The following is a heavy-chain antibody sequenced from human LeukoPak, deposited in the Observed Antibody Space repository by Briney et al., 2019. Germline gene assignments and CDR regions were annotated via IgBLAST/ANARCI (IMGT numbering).Heavy chain of an antibody. J-gene: IGHJ4*02. CDR3: ARGRNWNNMPYYFDY. CDR2: IYYSGST. V-gene: IGHV4-59*01. CDR1: GGSISSYY. Sequence: SSETLSLTCTVSGGSISSYYWSWIRQPPGKGLEWIGYIYYSGSTNYNPSLKSRVTISVDTSKNQFSLKLSSVTAADTAVYYCARGRNWNNMPYYFDYWGQGTLVTVCS. D-gene: IGHD1/OR15-1a*01.